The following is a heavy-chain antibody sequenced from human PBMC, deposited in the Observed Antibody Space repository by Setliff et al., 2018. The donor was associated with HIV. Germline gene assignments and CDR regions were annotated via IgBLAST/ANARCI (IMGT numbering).Heavy chain of an antibody. CDR2: IHYTGSN. D-gene: IGHD6-13*01. J-gene: IGHJ5*01. CDR3: ARGGNSAAAWFDS. V-gene: IGHV4-31*11. CDR1: GGSISSNW. Sequence: SETLSLTCAVSGGSISSNWWSWVRQSPGKGLEWIGYIHYTGSNFYNPSLTSRLSMSIDTSENQFSLNLTSVTAADTAVYYCARGGNSAAAWFDSWGQGTLVTVSS.